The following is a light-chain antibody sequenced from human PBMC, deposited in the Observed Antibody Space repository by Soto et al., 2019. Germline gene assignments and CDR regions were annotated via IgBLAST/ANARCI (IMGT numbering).Light chain of an antibody. J-gene: IGLJ1*01. CDR2: RNN. CDR1: SSNIGSNY. V-gene: IGLV1-47*01. Sequence: QSVLTQPPSASGTPGQRVTISCSGSSSNIGSNYVYWYQQLPGTAPKLLSYRNNQRPSGVPDRFSGSKSGTSASLDISGLRSEDEADYYCAAWDDSLSGYVFGTGTKLTVL. CDR3: AAWDDSLSGYV.